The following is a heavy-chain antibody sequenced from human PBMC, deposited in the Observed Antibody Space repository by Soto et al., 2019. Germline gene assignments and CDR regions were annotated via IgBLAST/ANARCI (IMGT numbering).Heavy chain of an antibody. CDR3: AQDMTRTWAITPPPEY. D-gene: IGHD3-16*01. Sequence: EVQLLESGGGLVQPGGSLRLSCAASGFTFNIYGMIWVRQAPGKGLEWVSGISGRGDITYYADFVKGRFTVSRDNSKNTLYLQMNSLRAEDTAVYYCAQDMTRTWAITPPPEYWGQGTLVTVSS. V-gene: IGHV3-23*01. CDR2: ISGRGDIT. J-gene: IGHJ4*02. CDR1: GFTFNIYG.